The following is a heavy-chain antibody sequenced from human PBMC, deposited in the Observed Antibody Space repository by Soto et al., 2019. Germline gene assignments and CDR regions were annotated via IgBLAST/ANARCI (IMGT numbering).Heavy chain of an antibody. CDR3: ARVPYDSTGYFNDY. D-gene: IGHD3-22*01. J-gene: IGHJ4*02. CDR2: IKQNGAET. CDR1: GFTFGRHW. V-gene: IGHV3-7*01. Sequence: EVRLVESGGALVQPGGTLRLSCAASGFTFGRHWMSWVRQAPGKGLEWVANIKQNGAETYYAHPVQGRFTISRDNIKSILYLQMSGLRGDDTAVYSCARVPYDSTGYFNDYWGQGTLVSVSS.